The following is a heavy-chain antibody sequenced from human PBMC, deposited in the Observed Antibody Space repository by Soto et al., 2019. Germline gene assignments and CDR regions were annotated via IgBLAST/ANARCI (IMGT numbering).Heavy chain of an antibody. CDR3: AREVGGPYYYDSSGYYHTFYGMDV. V-gene: IGHV3-48*03. CDR2: ISSSGSTI. D-gene: IGHD3-22*01. Sequence: PGGSLRLSCAASGFTFSSYEMNWVRQAPRKGLEWVSYISSSGSTIYYADSVKGRFTISRDNAKNSLYLQMNSLRAEDTAVYYCAREVGGPYYYDSSGYYHTFYGMDVWGQGTTVTVSS. J-gene: IGHJ6*02. CDR1: GFTFSSYE.